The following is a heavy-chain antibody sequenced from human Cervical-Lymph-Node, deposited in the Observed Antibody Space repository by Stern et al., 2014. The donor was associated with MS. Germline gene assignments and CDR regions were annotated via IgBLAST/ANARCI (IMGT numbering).Heavy chain of an antibody. CDR2: INYSGTT. Sequence: QLQLQESGPGLVKPSETLSLTCTVSGGSISSGTYYWGWIRQPPGKGLEWIASINYSGTTYYNASVKSRVPISVDTSKNQFALQLSSVTAIDTAVYFCARRGAGLDWFDPWGQGTLVTVSS. CDR1: GGSISSGTYY. CDR3: ARRGAGLDWFDP. V-gene: IGHV4-39*01. J-gene: IGHJ5*02. D-gene: IGHD4/OR15-4a*01.